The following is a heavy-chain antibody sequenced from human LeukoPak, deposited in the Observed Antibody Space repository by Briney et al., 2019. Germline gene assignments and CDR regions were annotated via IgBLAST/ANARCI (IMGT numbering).Heavy chain of an antibody. J-gene: IGHJ4*02. V-gene: IGHV4-34*01. CDR3: ARGTPTDTTMVTT. CDR2: INHSGST. D-gene: IGHD5-18*01. Sequence: TSETLSLTCAVYGGSFSGYYWIWIRQPPGKGLEWIGEINHSGSTNYNPSLKSRVTISVDTSKNQFSLKLSSVTAADTAVYFCARGTPTDTTMVTTWGQGTLVTVSS. CDR1: GGSFSGYY.